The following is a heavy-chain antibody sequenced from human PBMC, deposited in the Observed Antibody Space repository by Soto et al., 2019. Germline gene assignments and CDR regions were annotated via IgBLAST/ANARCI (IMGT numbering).Heavy chain of an antibody. CDR2: IYPSGMP. D-gene: IGHD5-18*01. CDR1: GGSISNAAYS. CDR3: ARERGGYGLFDS. Sequence: SETLSLTCTVSGGSISNAAYSWSWIRQPPGKGLEWIGYIYPSGMPFYNPSLRSRVTISIDRSNDQFSLNLKSVTAADTAVYYCARERGGYGLFDSWGQGTLFTVSS. V-gene: IGHV4-30-2*01. J-gene: IGHJ4*02.